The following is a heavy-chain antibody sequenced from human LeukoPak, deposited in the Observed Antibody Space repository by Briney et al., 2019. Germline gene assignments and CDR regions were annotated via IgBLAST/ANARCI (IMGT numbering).Heavy chain of an antibody. V-gene: IGHV3-23*01. J-gene: IGHJ3*01. D-gene: IGHD4-17*01. CDR1: GLIFHNYG. CDR3: GQDPNGNYIGAFDF. CDR2: ILGGGGT. Sequence: GGSLRLSCAASGLIFHNYGLVWIRRAPGKGPEWVSAILGGGGTFYADAVKGRFTISRDNSKNTLYLQMNSLRAEDTATYYCGQDPNGNYIGAFDFWGRGTMVTVSS.